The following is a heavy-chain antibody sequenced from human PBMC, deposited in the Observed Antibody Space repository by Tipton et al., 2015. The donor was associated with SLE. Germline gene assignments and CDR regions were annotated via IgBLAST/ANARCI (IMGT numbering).Heavy chain of an antibody. CDR2: IYYSGST. V-gene: IGHV4-59*01. CDR3: ARLLYYYDSSGYLDY. J-gene: IGHJ4*02. CDR1: GGSISNYY. D-gene: IGHD3-22*01. Sequence: TLSLTCTVSGGSISNYYWNWIRQPPGKGLGWIGYIYYSGSTKYNPSLKSRVTISIDTSKSQFSLNLSSVTAADAAVYYCARLLYYYDSSGYLDYWGQGTLVTVSS.